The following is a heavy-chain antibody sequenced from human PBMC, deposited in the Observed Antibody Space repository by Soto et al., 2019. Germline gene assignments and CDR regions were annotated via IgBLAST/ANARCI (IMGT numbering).Heavy chain of an antibody. J-gene: IGHJ6*03. CDR3: ARVGGYYYYYMDV. V-gene: IGHV3-21*01. Sequence: ESGGGLVKPGGSPRLSCAASGFTFSSYSMNWVRQAPGKGLEWVSSISSSSSYIYYADSVKGRFTISRDNAKNSLYLQMNSLRAEDTAVYYCARVGGYYYYYMDVWGKGTTVTVSS. CDR1: GFTFSSYS. D-gene: IGHD2-15*01. CDR2: ISSSSSYI.